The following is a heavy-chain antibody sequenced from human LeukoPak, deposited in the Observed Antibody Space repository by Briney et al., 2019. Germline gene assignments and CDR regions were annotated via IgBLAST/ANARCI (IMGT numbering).Heavy chain of an antibody. CDR2: IYYSGST. CDR1: GDSTSSDRYY. D-gene: IGHD1-26*01. J-gene: IGHJ4*02. CDR3: ARGRPYTGGYHLDY. V-gene: IGHV4-39*01. Sequence: SETLSLTCTISGDSTSSDRYYGGWVRQPPGKGMEWIGNIYYSGSTYYNPSLKSRVTMSVDTSKNQFFLKLNSVTAADTAVYYCARGRPYTGGYHLDYWGQGTLVTVSP.